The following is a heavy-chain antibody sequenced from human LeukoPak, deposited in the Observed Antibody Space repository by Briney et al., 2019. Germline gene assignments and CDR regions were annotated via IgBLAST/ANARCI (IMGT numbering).Heavy chain of an antibody. CDR3: ARDRCGGDCYALDAFDI. CDR1: GFTFSSYS. D-gene: IGHD2-21*01. Sequence: GGSLRLSCAASGFTFSSYSMNWVRQAPGKGLEWVSYISSSSSTIYYADSVKGRFTISRDNAKNSLYLQMNSLRAEDTAVYYCARDRCGGDCYALDAFDIWGQGTMVTVSS. V-gene: IGHV3-48*01. J-gene: IGHJ3*02. CDR2: ISSSSSTI.